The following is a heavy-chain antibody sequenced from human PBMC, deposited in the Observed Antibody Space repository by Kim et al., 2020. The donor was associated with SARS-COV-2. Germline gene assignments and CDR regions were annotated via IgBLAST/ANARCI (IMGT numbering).Heavy chain of an antibody. J-gene: IGHJ3*02. Sequence: YNPSLKRRVPIAVDTSKNQFSLKLSSVTAADTAVYYWARVTSGSYDAFDIWGQGTMVTVSS. V-gene: IGHV4-59*01. CDR3: ARVTSGSYDAFDI. D-gene: IGHD1-26*01.